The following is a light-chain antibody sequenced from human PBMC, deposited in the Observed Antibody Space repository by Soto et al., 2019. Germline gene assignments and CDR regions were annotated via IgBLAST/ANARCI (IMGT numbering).Light chain of an antibody. CDR2: DAS. Sequence: DIQMTPSPSSLSASVGNRVPITCRASQSISTYLNWYQKKPGKAPNLLIYDASRLQSGVPSRFSGSGGGTDFTLSISSVQPEDFATYFCQQSYMDPITFGQGTRLEIK. J-gene: IGKJ5*01. V-gene: IGKV1-39*01. CDR1: QSISTY. CDR3: QQSYMDPIT.